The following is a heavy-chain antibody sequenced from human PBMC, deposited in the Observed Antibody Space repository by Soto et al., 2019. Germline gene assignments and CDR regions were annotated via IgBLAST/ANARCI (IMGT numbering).Heavy chain of an antibody. V-gene: IGHV1-58*01. CDR3: AAVDPTTVTTAYYYGMDV. Sequence: GASVKVSCKASGFTFTSSAVQWVRQARGQRLEWIGWIVVGSGNTNYAQKFQERVTITRDMSTSTAYMELSSLRSEDTAVYYCAAVDPTTVTTAYYYGMDVWGQGTTVTVS. J-gene: IGHJ6*02. CDR2: IVVGSGNT. D-gene: IGHD4-17*01. CDR1: GFTFTSSA.